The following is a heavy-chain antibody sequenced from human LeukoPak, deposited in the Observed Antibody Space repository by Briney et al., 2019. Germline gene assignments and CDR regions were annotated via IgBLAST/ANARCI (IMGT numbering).Heavy chain of an antibody. CDR1: GGTFSSYA. D-gene: IGHD3-22*01. V-gene: IGHV1-69*13. CDR3: ARDWTYDSSGYYPPHNWFDP. CDR2: IIPIFGTA. Sequence: ASVTVSCKASGGTFSSYAISWVRQAPGQGLEWMGGIIPIFGTANYAQKFQGRVTITADESTSTAYMELSSLRSEDTAVYYCARDWTYDSSGYYPPHNWFDPWGQGTLVTVSS. J-gene: IGHJ5*02.